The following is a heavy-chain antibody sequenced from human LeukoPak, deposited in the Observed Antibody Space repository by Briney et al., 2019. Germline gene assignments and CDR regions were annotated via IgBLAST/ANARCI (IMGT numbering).Heavy chain of an antibody. Sequence: PGRSLRLSCAVSGFTFSDYGMHWVRQTPGKGLEWLAVISYDEANTYYADSVKGRFTISRDNSKNTVFLQMNSLRLEDTGVYYCSSATSMTTITTDHWGQGTLVTVSS. V-gene: IGHV3-30*03. CDR3: SSATSMTTITTDH. D-gene: IGHD3-22*01. CDR2: ISYDEANT. CDR1: GFTFSDYG. J-gene: IGHJ4*02.